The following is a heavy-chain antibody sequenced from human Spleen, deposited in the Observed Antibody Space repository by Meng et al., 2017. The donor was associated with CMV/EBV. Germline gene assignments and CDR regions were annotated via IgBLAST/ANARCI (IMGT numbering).Heavy chain of an antibody. CDR1: GYTFTGYY. D-gene: IGHD2-15*01. Sequence: SVKVSCKASGYTFTGYYLHWVRQAPGQGLEWMGGIIPVLETTNYAQKLQGRLTVTADKSTSTAYMVLSGLTSEDTAVYYCVLEVGFDNWGQGTLVTVSS. CDR2: IIPVLETT. CDR3: VLEVGFDN. J-gene: IGHJ4*02. V-gene: IGHV1-69*10.